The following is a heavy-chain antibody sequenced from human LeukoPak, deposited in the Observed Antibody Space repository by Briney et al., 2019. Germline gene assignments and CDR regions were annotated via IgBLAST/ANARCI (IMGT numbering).Heavy chain of an antibody. Sequence: PSETLSLTCTVSGGSISSSSYYWGWIRQPPGKGLEWIGSIYYSGSANYNPSLKSRVTISVDTSKNQFSLKLGSVTAADTAVYYCARGHSGGWYRYNYYYYMDVWGKGTTVTVSS. CDR2: IYYSGSA. CDR1: GGSISSSSYY. D-gene: IGHD6-13*01. V-gene: IGHV4-39*07. CDR3: ARGHSGGWYRYNYYYYMDV. J-gene: IGHJ6*03.